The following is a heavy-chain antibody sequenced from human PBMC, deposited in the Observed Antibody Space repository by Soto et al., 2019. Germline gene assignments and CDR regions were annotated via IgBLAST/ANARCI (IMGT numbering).Heavy chain of an antibody. Sequence: PGGSLRLSCAASGFPFTNYAMSLVRLSPGQGLEWVSTIPVSGGHKLHPEYADSVKGRFTISRDNSRDTLYLQMDRLSAEDTAVYYCTKEIARAGGYMDFWGQGTRVTVSS. V-gene: IGHV3-23*01. CDR2: IPVSGGHKLHP. D-gene: IGHD3-16*01. CDR3: TKEIARAGGYMDF. CDR1: GFPFTNYA. J-gene: IGHJ6*03.